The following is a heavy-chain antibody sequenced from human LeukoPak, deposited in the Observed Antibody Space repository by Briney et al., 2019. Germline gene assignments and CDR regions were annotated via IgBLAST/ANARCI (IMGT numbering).Heavy chain of an antibody. J-gene: IGHJ4*02. D-gene: IGHD6-6*01. CDR1: RYAFTDYH. CDR2: INPNSGGT. CDR3: ASGPSDLGSSSQY. Sequence: GASVKVSCKASRYAFTDYHVHWARQAPGQGPEWMGWINPNSGGTKCAQKFQGRVTMTRDTSISTAYMELSRLRSDDTAVYYCASGPSDLGSSSQYWGQGTLVTVSS. V-gene: IGHV1-2*02.